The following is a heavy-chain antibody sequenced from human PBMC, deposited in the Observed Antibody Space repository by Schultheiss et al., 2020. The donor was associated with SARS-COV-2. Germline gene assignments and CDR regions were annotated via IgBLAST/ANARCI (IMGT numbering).Heavy chain of an antibody. V-gene: IGHV3-49*03. CDR3: TTGSGWGS. Sequence: GESLKISCTTSGFTFGDYAMSWFRQAPGKGLEWVGIIKNKAYGGATEYAASVKGRFTISRDDSKSIAYLQMDSLKTEDTAVYYCTTGSGWGSWGQGTLVTVSS. CDR1: GFTFGDYA. J-gene: IGHJ5*02. D-gene: IGHD3-10*01. CDR2: IKNKAYGGAT.